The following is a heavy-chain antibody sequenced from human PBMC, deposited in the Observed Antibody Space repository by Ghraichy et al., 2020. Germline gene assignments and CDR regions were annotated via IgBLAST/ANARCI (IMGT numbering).Heavy chain of an antibody. CDR2: IFSSGST. CDR1: GDSINSYF. Sequence: SETLSLTCTVSGDSINSYFWAWVRQPAGKGLEWIGRIFSSGSTNYNPSLKSRINISVDMSKNEFSLKMTSVTAADSGVYYCSRYMGTVTDDAFDIWGRVTFVTVSS. V-gene: IGHV4-4*07. CDR3: SRYMGTVTDDAFDI. D-gene: IGHD4-17*01. J-gene: IGHJ3*02.